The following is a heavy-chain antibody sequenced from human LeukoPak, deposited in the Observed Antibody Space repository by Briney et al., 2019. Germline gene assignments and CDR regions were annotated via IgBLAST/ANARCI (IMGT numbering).Heavy chain of an antibody. D-gene: IGHD3-22*01. J-gene: IGHJ4*02. V-gene: IGHV4-34*01. CDR2: INHSGST. CDR1: GGSFSGYY. Sequence: SETLSLTCAVYGGSFSGYYWSWIRQPPGKGLEWIGEINHSGSTNYNPSLKSRVTISVDTSKNQFSLKLSSVTAADTAVYYCARGRSSDSSGYYLPTFDYWGQGAVVTVSS. CDR3: ARGRSSDSSGYYLPTFDY.